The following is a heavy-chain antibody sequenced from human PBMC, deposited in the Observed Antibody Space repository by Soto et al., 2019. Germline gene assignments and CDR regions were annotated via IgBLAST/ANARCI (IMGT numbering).Heavy chain of an antibody. CDR1: GYTLSKLS. CDR2: FDPEDGET. CDR3: AILEGGDSVSLNWFDP. D-gene: IGHD4-17*01. Sequence: ASVKISSKVSGYTLSKLSMHWVRQAPGKGLESMGGFDPEDGETIHAQKFQGRGTMTEDTSTNTAYMELSSLRSEATAVYYCAILEGGDSVSLNWFDPRRQLTLFTACS. V-gene: IGHV1-24*01. J-gene: IGHJ5*02.